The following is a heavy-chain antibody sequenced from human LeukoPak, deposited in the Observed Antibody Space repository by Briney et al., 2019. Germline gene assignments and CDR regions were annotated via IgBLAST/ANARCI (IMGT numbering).Heavy chain of an antibody. Sequence: SETLSLTCTVSGGSISSYYWSWIRQPPGKGLEWIGYIYYSGSTNYNPSLKSRVTISVDTSKNQFSLKLSSVTAADTAVYYCARDIKIAVAGHSLRYYYYMDVWGKGTTVIVSS. CDR1: GGSISSYY. J-gene: IGHJ6*03. CDR2: IYYSGST. CDR3: ARDIKIAVAGHSLRYYYYMDV. V-gene: IGHV4-59*01. D-gene: IGHD6-19*01.